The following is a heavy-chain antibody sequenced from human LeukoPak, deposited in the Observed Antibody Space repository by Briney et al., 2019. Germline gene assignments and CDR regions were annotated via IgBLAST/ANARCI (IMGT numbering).Heavy chain of an antibody. CDR2: IYHSGST. J-gene: IGHJ4*02. CDR3: ARDSLMVRGASDY. CDR1: GGSISSSNW. Sequence: SETLSLTCAVSGGSISSSNWWSWVRQPPGKGLEWIGEIYHSGSTNYNPSLKSRVTISVDKSKNQFSLKLSSVTAADTAVYYCARDSLMVRGASDYWGQGTLVTVSS. D-gene: IGHD3-10*01. V-gene: IGHV4-4*02.